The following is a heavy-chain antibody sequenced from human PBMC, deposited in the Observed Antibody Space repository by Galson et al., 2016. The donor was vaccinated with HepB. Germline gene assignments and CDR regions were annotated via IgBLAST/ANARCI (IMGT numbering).Heavy chain of an antibody. V-gene: IGHV3-30*03. CDR1: GFTFSSYA. J-gene: IGHJ3*02. D-gene: IGHD2-8*01. Sequence: SLRLSCAASGFTFSSYAMHWVRQAPGKGLEWVAVVSYDETNKYYADSVKGRFTISRDNAKNTLFLQMNSLRPEDSAVYYCWRSVRMKDDGDASDIWGQGTRVTVSS. CDR3: WRSVRMKDDGDASDI. CDR2: VSYDETNK.